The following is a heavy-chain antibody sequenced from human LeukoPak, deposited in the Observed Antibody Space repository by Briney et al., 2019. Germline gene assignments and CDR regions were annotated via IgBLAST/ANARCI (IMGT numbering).Heavy chain of an antibody. D-gene: IGHD3-10*01. V-gene: IGHV3-23*01. CDR1: GFTFSSYS. CDR3: AKESKRYGSVSYYFDY. J-gene: IGHJ4*02. Sequence: PGGSLRLSCAASGFTFSSYSMNWVRQAPGKGLEWVSAISGSGGSTYYAESVKGRFTISRDNSKNTLYLQMNSLRADDTAVYYCAKESKRYGSVSYYFDYWGQGTLVTVSS. CDR2: ISGSGGST.